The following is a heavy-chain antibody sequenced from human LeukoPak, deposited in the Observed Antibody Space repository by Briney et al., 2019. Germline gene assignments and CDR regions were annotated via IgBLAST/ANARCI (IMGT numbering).Heavy chain of an antibody. CDR3: ARVTGTVPHYYYGMDV. D-gene: IGHD4-11*01. CDR1: GGSFSGYY. CDR2: INHSGST. J-gene: IGHJ6*02. Sequence: SQTLSLTCAVYGGSFSGYYWSWISQPPGKGLEWIGEINHSGSTNYNPSRKSRVPISVDTSKIQFSLKLSSVTAADTAVYYCARVTGTVPHYYYGMDVWGQGTTVTVSS. V-gene: IGHV4-34*01.